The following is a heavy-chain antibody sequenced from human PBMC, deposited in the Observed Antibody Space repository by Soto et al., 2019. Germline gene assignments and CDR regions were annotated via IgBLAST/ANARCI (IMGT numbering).Heavy chain of an antibody. CDR2: IWNDGSNK. V-gene: IGHV3-33*01. D-gene: IGHD5-12*01. CDR1: GFTFRDHA. J-gene: IGHJ6*02. CDR3: ARALFPDVDIYAMDV. Sequence: VGSLRLSCAASGFTFRDHAMHWVRQAPGKGREWLAIIWNDGSNKFYAGSVQGRFTISRDNSKNTVYLQMNTLSAEDTAVYYCARALFPDVDIYAMDVWGQGTTVTVSS.